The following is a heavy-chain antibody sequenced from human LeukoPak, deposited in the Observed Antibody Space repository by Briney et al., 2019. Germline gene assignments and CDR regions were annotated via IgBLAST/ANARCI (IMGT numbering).Heavy chain of an antibody. CDR1: GGSISSYY. Sequence: PSETLSLTCTVSGGSISSYYWSWIRQPPGKGLEWIGYIYYSGSTNYNPSLKSRVTISVDTSKNQFSLKLSSVTAADTAVYYCARVTRSWYPNDAFDIWGQGTMVTVSS. V-gene: IGHV4-59*01. D-gene: IGHD6-13*01. J-gene: IGHJ3*02. CDR2: IYYSGST. CDR3: ARVTRSWYPNDAFDI.